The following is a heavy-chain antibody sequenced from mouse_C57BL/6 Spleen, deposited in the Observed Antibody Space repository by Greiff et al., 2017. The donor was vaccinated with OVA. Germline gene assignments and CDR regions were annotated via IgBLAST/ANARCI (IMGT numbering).Heavy chain of an antibody. D-gene: IGHD1-1*01. V-gene: IGHV1-69*01. CDR3: ARPHYYGSSCGFDY. CDR2: IDPSDSYT. CDR1: GYTFTSYW. J-gene: IGHJ3*01. Sequence: QVQLQQPGAELVMPGASVKLSCKASGYTFTSYWMHWVKQRPGQGLEWIGEIDPSDSYTNYNQKFKGKSTLTVDKSSSTAYMQLSSLTSEDSAVYDCARPHYYGSSCGFDYWGQGTLVTVSA.